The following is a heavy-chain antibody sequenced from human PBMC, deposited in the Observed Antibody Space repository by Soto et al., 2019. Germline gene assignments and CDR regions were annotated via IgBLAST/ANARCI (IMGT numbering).Heavy chain of an antibody. CDR1: GFIGSSKY. D-gene: IGHD2-8*01. CDR2: IYSGDNT. Sequence: GGSLRLSCAASGFIGSSKYMSWVRQAPGKGLEWVSLIYSGDNTYYAESVKGRFTISRDNSKNTLFLQMNSLRAEDTAVYYCARDLIATGAFDIWGQGTMVTVSS. CDR3: ARDLIATGAFDI. J-gene: IGHJ3*02. V-gene: IGHV3-66*01.